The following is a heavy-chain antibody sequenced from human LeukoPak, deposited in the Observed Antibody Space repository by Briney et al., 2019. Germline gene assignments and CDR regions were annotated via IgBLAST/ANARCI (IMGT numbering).Heavy chain of an antibody. Sequence: GGSLRLSCATSGFTFTDYYFTWIRQAPGKGLEWISYISGSGSIMKYAGSVKGRFTISRDNARNSVYLQMRSLRAEDTAVYYCARDIGTSTDAVDYWGHGTLVTVSS. CDR3: ARDIGTSTDAVDY. CDR1: GFTFTDYY. D-gene: IGHD4-11*01. J-gene: IGHJ4*01. V-gene: IGHV3-11*01. CDR2: ISGSGSIM.